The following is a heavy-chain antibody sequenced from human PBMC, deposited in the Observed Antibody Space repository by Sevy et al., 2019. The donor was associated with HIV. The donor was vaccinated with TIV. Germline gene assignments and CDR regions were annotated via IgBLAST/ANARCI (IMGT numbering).Heavy chain of an antibody. J-gene: IGHJ4*02. CDR3: AKLDYDILTGNPDY. V-gene: IGHV3-30*18. CDR1: GFTFSRYG. D-gene: IGHD3-9*01. CDR2: ISFDGSKK. Sequence: GGSLRLSCAASGFTFSRYGMHWVRQAPGKGLEWVAVISFDGSKKYYGDSVKGRFTISRDNSKNTLYLAMSSLSPEDMAVYYCAKLDYDILTGNPDYWGQGTLVTVSS.